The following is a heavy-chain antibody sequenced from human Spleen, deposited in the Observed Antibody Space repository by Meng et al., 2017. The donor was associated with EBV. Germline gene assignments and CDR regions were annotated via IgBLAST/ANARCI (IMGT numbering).Heavy chain of an antibody. Sequence: QVQLAQSGVEVKTPGASVKVSCKPSAYTFTTFGISWVRQAPGQGLEWMGWISGYNGDTNYAQNFQGRVTMTTDTSTNTVYMELRSLRSDDTAVYYCAKTGARPRISGEGWFDPWGQGTLGTVSS. V-gene: IGHV1-18*01. CDR2: ISGYNGDT. D-gene: IGHD2-15*01. CDR1: AYTFTTFG. J-gene: IGHJ5*02. CDR3: AKTGARPRISGEGWFDP.